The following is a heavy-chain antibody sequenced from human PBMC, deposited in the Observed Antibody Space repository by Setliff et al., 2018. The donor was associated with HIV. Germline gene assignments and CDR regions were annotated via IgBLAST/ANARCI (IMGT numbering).Heavy chain of an antibody. CDR1: GFTFSTYW. CDR3: AAAGKA. CDR2: IKQDGSEK. Sequence: PGGSLRLSCAASGFTFSTYWMSWVRQAPGKGLEWAANIKQDGSEKYYVGSVKGRFTISRDNAKKTLYLHMSSVRVEDTAVYYCAAAGKAWGQGTQVTVSS. V-gene: IGHV3-7*01. D-gene: IGHD6-13*01. J-gene: IGHJ4*02.